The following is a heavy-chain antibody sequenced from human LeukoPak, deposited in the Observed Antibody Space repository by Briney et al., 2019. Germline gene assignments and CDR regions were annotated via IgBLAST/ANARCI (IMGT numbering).Heavy chain of an antibody. CDR3: ARDRNVLTGTTRFDY. J-gene: IGHJ4*02. Sequence: GGTLRLSCAASGFTFSSYGMHWVRQAPGKGLEWVAVIWYDGSNKYYADSVKGRFTISRDNSKNTLYLQMNSLRAEDTAVYYCARDRNVLTGTTRFDYWGQGTLVTVPS. V-gene: IGHV3-33*01. CDR2: IWYDGSNK. CDR1: GFTFSSYG. D-gene: IGHD1-20*01.